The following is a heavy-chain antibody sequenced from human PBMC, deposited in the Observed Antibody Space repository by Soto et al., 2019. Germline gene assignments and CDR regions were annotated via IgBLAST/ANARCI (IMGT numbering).Heavy chain of an antibody. CDR1: GGSISSYY. J-gene: IGHJ4*02. CDR2: IYYSGST. V-gene: IGHV4-59*08. Sequence: SETLSLTCTVSGGSISSYYWSWIRQPPGKGLEWIGYIYYSGSTNYNPSLKSRVTISVDTSKNQFSLKLSSVTAADTAVYYCARVRKQKYSFGSVVVCGGDCYLDYWGQGTLVSVSS. CDR3: ARVRKQKYSFGSVVVCGGDCYLDY. D-gene: IGHD2-21*01.